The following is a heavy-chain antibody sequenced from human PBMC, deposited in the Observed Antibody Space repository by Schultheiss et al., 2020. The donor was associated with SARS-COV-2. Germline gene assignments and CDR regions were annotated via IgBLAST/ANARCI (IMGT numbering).Heavy chain of an antibody. J-gene: IGHJ4*02. CDR2: IYHSGST. Sequence: SETLSLTCTVSGYSISSGYYWGWIRQPPGKGLEWIGSIYHSGSTYYNPSLKSRVTISVDTSKNQFSLKLSSVTAADTAVYYFARTYYYDSSGYYPHLYYFDYWGQGTLVTVSS. D-gene: IGHD3-22*01. V-gene: IGHV4-38-2*02. CDR1: GYSISSGYY. CDR3: ARTYYYDSSGYYPHLYYFDY.